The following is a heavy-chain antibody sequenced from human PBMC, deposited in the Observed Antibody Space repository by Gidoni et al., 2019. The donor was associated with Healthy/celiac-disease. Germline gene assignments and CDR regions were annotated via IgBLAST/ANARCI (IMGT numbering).Heavy chain of an antibody. V-gene: IGHV3-23*01. J-gene: IGHJ4*02. CDR2: ISGGGGST. Sequence: EVQLLESGGGLVQPGGSLRLSCAASGFPCSSYAMSWVRQAPGKGREWVSAISGGGGSTYYADSVKGRFTISRDNSKNTLYLQMNSLRAEDTAVYYCAKGYSSGFDYWGQGTLVTVSS. CDR1: GFPCSSYA. D-gene: IGHD6-19*01. CDR3: AKGYSSGFDY.